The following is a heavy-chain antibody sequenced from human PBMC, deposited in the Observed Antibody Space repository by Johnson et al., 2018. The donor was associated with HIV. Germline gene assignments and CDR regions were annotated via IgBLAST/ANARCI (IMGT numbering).Heavy chain of an antibody. CDR3: ARDLAAGIPSDAFDI. J-gene: IGHJ3*02. V-gene: IGHV3-15*01. CDR2: IKSKTDGGTT. Sequence: VQLVESGGGVVQPGGSLRLSCAASGFTVSSNYMSWVRQAPWNGLEWVGRIKSKTDGGTTDYAAPVKGRFTISRDDSKNTLYLQMNSLRAEDTAVYYCARDLAAGIPSDAFDIWGQGTIVTVSS. CDR1: GFTVSSNY. D-gene: IGHD2-15*01.